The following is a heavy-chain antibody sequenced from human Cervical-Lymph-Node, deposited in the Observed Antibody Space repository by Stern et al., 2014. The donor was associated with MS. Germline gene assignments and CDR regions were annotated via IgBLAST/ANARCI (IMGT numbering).Heavy chain of an antibody. CDR3: ARGGRGVGLEY. J-gene: IGHJ4*02. D-gene: IGHD3-10*01. Sequence: VQLVESGGGVVQPGRSLSLSCVASGFSFSTYAMHGVRQAPGTGLELVAFVAYDGTQRNSTDSVKARFTISRDNSKNTLYLHMNSLRDEDTAVYFCARGGRGVGLEYWGQGALVTVSS. CDR2: VAYDGTQR. V-gene: IGHV3-30-3*01. CDR1: GFSFSTYA.